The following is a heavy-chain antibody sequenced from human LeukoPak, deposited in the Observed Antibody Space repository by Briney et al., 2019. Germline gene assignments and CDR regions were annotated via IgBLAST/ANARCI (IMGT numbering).Heavy chain of an antibody. CDR2: FHPSGGST. D-gene: IGHD6-19*01. V-gene: IGHV1-46*01. CDR1: GYTFTTYY. Sequence: ASVKVSCKASGYTFTTYYIHWVRQAPGQGLEWMGVFHPSGGSTTYAQKFQGRVTMTRVASTSTVYMELSTLRSEDTAVYYCARGPGVTIAGDYFDYWGQGTLVTVSS. CDR3: ARGPGVTIAGDYFDY. J-gene: IGHJ4*02.